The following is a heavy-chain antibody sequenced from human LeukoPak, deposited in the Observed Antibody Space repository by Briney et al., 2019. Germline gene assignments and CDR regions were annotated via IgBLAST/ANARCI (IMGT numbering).Heavy chain of an antibody. D-gene: IGHD6-13*01. Sequence: ASVKVSCKASGYTFTGYYMHWVRQAPGQGLEWMGWINPNSGGTNYAQKFQGRVAMTRDTSISTAYMELSRLRSDDTAVYYCARDWGFIAAAGRKNWFDPWGQGTLVTVSS. V-gene: IGHV1-2*02. CDR3: ARDWGFIAAAGRKNWFDP. CDR1: GYTFTGYY. CDR2: INPNSGGT. J-gene: IGHJ5*02.